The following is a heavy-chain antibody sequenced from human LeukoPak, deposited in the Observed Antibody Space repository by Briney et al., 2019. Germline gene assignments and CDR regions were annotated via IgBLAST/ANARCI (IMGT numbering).Heavy chain of an antibody. Sequence: GGSLRLSCAASGFTFSDYYMSWIRQAPGKGLEWVSYISSSSYTNYADSVKGRFTISRDNAKNSLYLQMNSLRAEDTAVYCCARDGSGSRNRAVDYWGQGTLVTVSS. D-gene: IGHD3-10*01. V-gene: IGHV3-11*05. J-gene: IGHJ4*02. CDR2: ISSSSYT. CDR3: ARDGSGSRNRAVDY. CDR1: GFTFSDYY.